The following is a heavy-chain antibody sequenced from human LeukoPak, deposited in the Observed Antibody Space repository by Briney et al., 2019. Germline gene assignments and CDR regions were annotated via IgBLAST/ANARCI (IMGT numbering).Heavy chain of an antibody. Sequence: SVKVSCKASGGTFSSYAISWVRQAPGQGLEWMGGIIPIFGTANYAQKFQGRVTITADGSTSTAYMELSSLRSEDTAVYYCAREGDSSGYYYSNWFDPWGQGTLVTVSS. CDR3: AREGDSSGYYYSNWFDP. V-gene: IGHV1-69*13. D-gene: IGHD3-22*01. CDR2: IIPIFGTA. J-gene: IGHJ5*02. CDR1: GGTFSSYA.